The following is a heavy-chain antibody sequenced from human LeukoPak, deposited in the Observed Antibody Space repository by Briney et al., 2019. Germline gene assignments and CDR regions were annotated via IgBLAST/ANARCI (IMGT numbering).Heavy chain of an antibody. CDR2: MNPNSGNT. Sequence: GASVKVSCKASGYTFTSYDINWVRQAPGQGLEWMGWMNPNSGNTGYAQKFQGRVTMTRNTSISTAYMELSSLRSEDTAVYYCARKVTAIQNWFDPWGQGTLVTVSS. J-gene: IGHJ5*02. CDR3: ARKVTAIQNWFDP. D-gene: IGHD2-21*02. CDR1: GYTFTSYD. V-gene: IGHV1-8*01.